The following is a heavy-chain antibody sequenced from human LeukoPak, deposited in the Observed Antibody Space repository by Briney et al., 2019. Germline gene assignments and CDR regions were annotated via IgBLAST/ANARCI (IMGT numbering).Heavy chain of an antibody. V-gene: IGHV4-28*06. D-gene: IGHD2-2*01. CDR1: GYSISTSNW. CDR3: ARFCSSTSCYYRSSDY. Sequence: SDTLSLTCAVSGYSISTSNWWAWIRQPPGKGLGWIGYIYYSGTTSYNPSLKSRVTMSVDTSKNQFSLKLSSVTALDTAVYYCARFCSSTSCYYRSSDYWGRGTLVTVSS. J-gene: IGHJ4*02. CDR2: IYYSGTT.